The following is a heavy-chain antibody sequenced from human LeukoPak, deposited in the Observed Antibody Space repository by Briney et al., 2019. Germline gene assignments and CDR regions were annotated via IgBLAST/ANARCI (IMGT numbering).Heavy chain of an antibody. Sequence: GGSLRLSCAASGFTVSSNYMSWVRQAPGKGLEWVSAIYSGGSTYYADSVKGRFTISRDNAKNSLYLQMNSLRAEDTAVYYCARDRPAAPVYFDYWGQGTLVTVSS. CDR3: ARDRPAAPVYFDY. CDR1: GFTVSSNY. V-gene: IGHV3-53*01. J-gene: IGHJ4*02. D-gene: IGHD2-2*01. CDR2: IYSGGST.